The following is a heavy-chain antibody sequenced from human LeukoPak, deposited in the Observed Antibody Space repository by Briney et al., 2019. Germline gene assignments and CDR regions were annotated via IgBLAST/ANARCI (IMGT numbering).Heavy chain of an antibody. CDR2: IYTSGST. Sequence: SETLSPTCTVSGGSISSYYWSWIRQPPGKGLEWIGYIYTSGSTNYNPSLKSRVTISVDTSKNQFSLKLSSVTAADTAVYYCAAYSSGWYKLRWFDPWGQGTLVTVSS. D-gene: IGHD6-19*01. CDR1: GGSISSYY. CDR3: AAYSSGWYKLRWFDP. J-gene: IGHJ5*02. V-gene: IGHV4-4*09.